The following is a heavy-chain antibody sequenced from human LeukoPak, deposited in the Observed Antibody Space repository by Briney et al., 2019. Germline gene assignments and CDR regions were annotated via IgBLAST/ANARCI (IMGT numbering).Heavy chain of an antibody. J-gene: IGHJ4*02. CDR2: FDPEDGET. CDR1: GYTLTELS. CDR3: ARDNSITDFWSAFSPGPFDY. V-gene: IGHV1-24*01. D-gene: IGHD3-3*01. Sequence: ASVKVSCKVSGYTLTELSMHWVRQAPGKGLEWMGGFDPEDGETIYAQKFQGRVTMTEDTSTDTAYMELSSLRSEDTAVYYCARDNSITDFWSAFSPGPFDYWGQGTLVTVSS.